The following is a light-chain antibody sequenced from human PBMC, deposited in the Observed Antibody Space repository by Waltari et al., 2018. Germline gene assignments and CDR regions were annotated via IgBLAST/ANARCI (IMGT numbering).Light chain of an antibody. CDR2: RNA. V-gene: IGLV1-47*01. J-gene: IGLJ2*01. CDR1: HSNIGSNS. Sequence: QSVLTQPPSMSGIPAQRVTISSSGSHSNIGSNSVYRYQQFPGTAPQLPIFRNAQRPSGVPDRFSASKAGASASLAISGLRSEDEADYYCAAWDDSLSGRVFGGGTKLTV. CDR3: AAWDDSLSGRV.